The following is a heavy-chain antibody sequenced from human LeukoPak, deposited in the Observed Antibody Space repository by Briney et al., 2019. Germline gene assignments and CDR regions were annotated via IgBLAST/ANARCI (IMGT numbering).Heavy chain of an antibody. CDR1: GGSISSGSYY. Sequence: SQTLSLTCTVSGGSISSGSYYWSWIRQPAGKGLEWIGRIYTSGSTNYNPSLKSRVTISVDTSKNQFSLELSSVTAADTAVYYCARDVYDFWSGYYSLGWFDPWGQGTLVTVSS. J-gene: IGHJ5*02. CDR3: ARDVYDFWSGYYSLGWFDP. CDR2: IYTSGST. V-gene: IGHV4-61*02. D-gene: IGHD3-3*01.